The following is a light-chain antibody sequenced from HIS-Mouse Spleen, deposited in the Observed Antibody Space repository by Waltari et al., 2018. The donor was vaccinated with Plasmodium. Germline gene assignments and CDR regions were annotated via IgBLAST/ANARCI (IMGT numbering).Light chain of an antibody. V-gene: IGLV3-10*01. CDR2: EDS. Sequence: SYELTLPPPLSVPPGQTARLTCSGDALPTTYHYLYQQKSGQAPVLVIYEDSKRASGITERFSGSSSGTMATLSSSGAQVEDEADYYCYSTDSSGNHRVFGGGTKLTVL. J-gene: IGLJ3*02. CDR1: ALPTTY. CDR3: YSTDSSGNHRV.